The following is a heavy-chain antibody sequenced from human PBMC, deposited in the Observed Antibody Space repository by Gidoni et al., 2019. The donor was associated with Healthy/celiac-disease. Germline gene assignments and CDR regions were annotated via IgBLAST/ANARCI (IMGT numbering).Heavy chain of an antibody. CDR2: INPNSGGT. V-gene: IGHV1-2*04. D-gene: IGHD3-3*01. Sequence: QVQLVQSGAEVKKPGASVKVSCKASGYTFTGYYMHWVRQAPGQGLEWMGWINPNSGGTNYAQKFQGWVTMTRDTSISTAYMELSRLRSDDTAVYYCARAPIITIFGVVTPYFDYWGQGTLVTVSS. CDR3: ARAPIITIFGVVTPYFDY. J-gene: IGHJ4*02. CDR1: GYTFTGYY.